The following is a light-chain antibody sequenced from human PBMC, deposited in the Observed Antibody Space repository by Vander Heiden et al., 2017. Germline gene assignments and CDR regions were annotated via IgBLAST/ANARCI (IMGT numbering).Light chain of an antibody. Sequence: DIQMTQSPSSLSASVGDRVTITCRASQSISSYLNWYQQKPVKAPKLLIYAASSLQSGVTPRFSGSGYGTDFTLTISSLQPEDFATYYCQQIDSNPRGTFGQGTRLEIK. CDR2: AAS. CDR1: QSISSY. J-gene: IGKJ5*01. V-gene: IGKV1-39*01. CDR3: QQIDSNPRGT.